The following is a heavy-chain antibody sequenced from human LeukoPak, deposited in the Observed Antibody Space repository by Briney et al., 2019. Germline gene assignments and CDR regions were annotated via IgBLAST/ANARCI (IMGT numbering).Heavy chain of an antibody. CDR2: IIPIFGTA. CDR1: GYTFTNYY. D-gene: IGHD4-17*01. J-gene: IGHJ2*01. V-gene: IGHV1-69*13. Sequence: SVKVSCKASGYTFTNYYMHWVRQAPGQGLEWMGGIIPIFGTANYARKFQGRVTITADESTSTAYMELSSLRSEDTAVYYCARSLSHMVTTYWYFDLWGRGTLVTVSS. CDR3: ARSLSHMVTTYWYFDL.